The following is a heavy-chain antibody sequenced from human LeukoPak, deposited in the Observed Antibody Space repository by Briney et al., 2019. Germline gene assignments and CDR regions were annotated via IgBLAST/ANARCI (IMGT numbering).Heavy chain of an antibody. D-gene: IGHD6-13*01. CDR1: GFTFSSYE. V-gene: IGHV3-48*03. CDR3: APYCSFFSCSFGGFDI. CDR2: ISSSGSTI. J-gene: IGHJ3*02. Sequence: QTGGSLRLSCAASGFTFSSYEMNWVRQAPGKGLEWVSYISSSGSTIYYADSVKGRFTISRDNAENSLYLQMNSLRVEDTAVYYCAPYCSFFSCSFGGFDIWGQGTMVTVSP.